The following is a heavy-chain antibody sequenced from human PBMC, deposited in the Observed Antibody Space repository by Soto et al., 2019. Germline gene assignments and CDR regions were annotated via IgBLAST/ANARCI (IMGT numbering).Heavy chain of an antibody. CDR1: GGSISSSSYY. CDR3: ARTDYDFWSGYYEGLSVVPGPSNFFAP. CDR2: IYYSGST. V-gene: IGHV4-39*01. J-gene: IGHJ5*02. D-gene: IGHD3-3*01. Sequence: SETLSLTCTVSGGSISSSSYYWGWIRQPPGKGLEWIGSIYYSGSTYYNPSLKSRVTISVDTSKNQFSLKLSSVTAADTAVYYCARTDYDFWSGYYEGLSVVPGPSNFFAPSRQGPL.